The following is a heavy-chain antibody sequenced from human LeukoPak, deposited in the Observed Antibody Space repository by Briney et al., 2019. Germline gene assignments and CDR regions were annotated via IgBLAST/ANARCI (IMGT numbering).Heavy chain of an antibody. Sequence: SETLSLTCTASGDSITNSNYYWGWVRQPPGRGLEWLGNIFYNGGPYYNPSFKSRVVISVDTSKNHFSLTLNAVTAADTAVYHCASYSGIYSAFEIWSQGTLVTVSS. J-gene: IGHJ3*02. CDR3: ASYSGIYSAFEI. CDR1: GDSITNSNYY. D-gene: IGHD1-26*01. V-gene: IGHV4-39*07. CDR2: IFYNGGP.